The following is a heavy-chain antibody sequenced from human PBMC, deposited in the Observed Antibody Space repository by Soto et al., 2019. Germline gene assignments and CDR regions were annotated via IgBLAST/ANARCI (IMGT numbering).Heavy chain of an antibody. V-gene: IGHV3-23*01. Sequence: EVQLLESGGGSVQPGGSLRLSCAASGFTFITYDMTWVRQAPGKGLEWVSVSRGSDGSTYYPDSVKGRFTISRDNSKNTVYLQMNSLRADDTAIYYCVKGNWGDYWAQGTRVTVSS. CDR2: SRGSDGST. J-gene: IGHJ4*02. CDR3: VKGNWGDY. CDR1: GFTFITYD. D-gene: IGHD7-27*01.